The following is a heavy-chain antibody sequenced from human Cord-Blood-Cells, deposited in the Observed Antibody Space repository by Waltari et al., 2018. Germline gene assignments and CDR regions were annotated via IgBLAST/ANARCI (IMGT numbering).Heavy chain of an antibody. CDR2: MSPNSGNT. J-gene: IGHJ2*01. CDR3: ARRVSIAAAGYWYFDL. D-gene: IGHD6-13*01. Sequence: QVQLVQSGAEVKKPGASVKVSCKASGYTFTSYDINWVRQATGQGLEWMGWMSPNSGNTGYAQKFQGRVTMTRNTSISTAYMELSSLRSEDTAVYYCARRVSIAAAGYWYFDLWGRGTLVTVSS. V-gene: IGHV1-8*01. CDR1: GYTFTSYD.